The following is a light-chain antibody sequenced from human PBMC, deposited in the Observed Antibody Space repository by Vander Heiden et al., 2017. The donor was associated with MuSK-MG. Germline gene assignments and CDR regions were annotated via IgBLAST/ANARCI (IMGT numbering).Light chain of an antibody. CDR3: QQYNNWFPIT. J-gene: IGKJ5*01. Sequence: EIVMTQSPATLSLSPGERATLSCRASQSISDNLAWYQQMPGQAPRLLVYGASTRATGVPARFNGSGYGTEFTLTITSRQSEDFAVYSCQQYNNWFPITFGQGTRLKI. V-gene: IGKV3D-15*01. CDR1: QSISDN. CDR2: GAS.